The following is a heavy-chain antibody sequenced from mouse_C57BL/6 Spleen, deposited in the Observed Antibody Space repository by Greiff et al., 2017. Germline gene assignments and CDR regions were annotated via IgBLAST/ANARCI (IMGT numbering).Heavy chain of an antibody. V-gene: IGHV5-17*01. CDR3: ERKGEVATEYYAMDY. D-gene: IGHD1-1*01. CDR2: ISSGSSTI. CDR1: GFTFSDYG. Sequence: EVKLMESGGGLVKPGGSLKLSCAASGFTFSDYGMHWVRQAPEKGLEWVAYISSGSSTIYYADTVKGRFTISRDNAKNTLFLQMTRLRSEDTAMYYSERKGEVATEYYAMDYWGQGTSVTVSS. J-gene: IGHJ4*01.